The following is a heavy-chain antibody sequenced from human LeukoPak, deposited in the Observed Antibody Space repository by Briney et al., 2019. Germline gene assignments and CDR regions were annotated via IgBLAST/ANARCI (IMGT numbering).Heavy chain of an antibody. J-gene: IGHJ5*02. Sequence: PSETLSLTCAVYGGSFSGYYWSWLRQPPGKGLEWIGEINHSGSTNYNPSLKSRVTISVDTSKNQFSLKLSSVTAADTAVYYCARGPPVLRYFDWLLPNWFDPWGQGTLVTVSS. CDR3: ARGPPVLRYFDWLLPNWFDP. CDR2: INHSGST. V-gene: IGHV4-34*01. D-gene: IGHD3-9*01. CDR1: GGSFSGYY.